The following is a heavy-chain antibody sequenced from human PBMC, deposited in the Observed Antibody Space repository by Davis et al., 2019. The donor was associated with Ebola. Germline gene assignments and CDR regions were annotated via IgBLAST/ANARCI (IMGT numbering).Heavy chain of an antibody. CDR2: ISNGGRT. J-gene: IGHJ6*02. Sequence: MPGGSLRLSCSVSGGSVGSDYWSWIRQSPGKGLEWIAFISNGGRTIYNPSLRGRVTISIDTSKNQFSLKLRSVTAADTAVYYCARDLDYANYAGRDYYYGIDVWGQGTPVTVSS. CDR3: ARDLDYANYAGRDYYYGIDV. V-gene: IGHV4-4*08. D-gene: IGHD3-10*01. CDR1: GGSVGSDY.